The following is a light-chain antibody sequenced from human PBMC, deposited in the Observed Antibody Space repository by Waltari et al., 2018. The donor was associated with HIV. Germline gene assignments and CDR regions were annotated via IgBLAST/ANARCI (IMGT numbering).Light chain of an antibody. V-gene: IGKV3-20*01. J-gene: IGKJ5*01. Sequence: EIVLTQSPGTLSLSPGERVTLSCRASQSVSSSSLIWYQQKPGQAPRLLIYGASIRATGIPDRFSGSGSGTDFTLTISRLDPGDFAVYYCQHYGNSVTFGQGTRLEIK. CDR3: QHYGNSVT. CDR1: QSVSSSS. CDR2: GAS.